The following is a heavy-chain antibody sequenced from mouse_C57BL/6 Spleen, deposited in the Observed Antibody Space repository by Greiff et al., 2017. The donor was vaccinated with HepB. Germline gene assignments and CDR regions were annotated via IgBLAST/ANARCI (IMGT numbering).Heavy chain of an antibody. CDR3: RRGGDGRAGFAY. Sequence: EVKLQQSGEGLVKPGGSLKLSCAASGFTFSSYAMSWVRQTPEKRLEWVAYISSGGDYIYYADTVKGRFTIARDNTRNTLYLQMGSLKSEDTAMYYGRRGGDGRAGFAYRGQGTLVTVAA. J-gene: IGHJ3*01. CDR1: GFTFSSYA. D-gene: IGHD3-3*01. CDR2: ISSGGDYI. V-gene: IGHV5-9-1*02.